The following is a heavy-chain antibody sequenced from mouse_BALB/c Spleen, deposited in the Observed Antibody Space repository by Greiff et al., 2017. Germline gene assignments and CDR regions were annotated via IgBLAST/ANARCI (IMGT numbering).Heavy chain of an antibody. CDR1: GFSLTSYG. Sequence: VKLMESGPGLVAPSQSLSITCTVSGFSLTSYGVHWVRQPPGKGLEWLGVIWAGGSTNYNSALMSRLSISKDNSKSQVFLKMNSLQTDDTAMYYCARDDYDAVVFPYWGQGTLVTVSA. CDR3: ARDDYDAVVFPY. CDR2: IWAGGST. V-gene: IGHV2-9*02. J-gene: IGHJ3*01. D-gene: IGHD2-4*01.